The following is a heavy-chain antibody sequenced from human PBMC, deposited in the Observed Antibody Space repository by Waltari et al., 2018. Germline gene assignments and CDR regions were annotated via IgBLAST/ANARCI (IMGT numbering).Heavy chain of an antibody. V-gene: IGHV3-30*04. Sequence: QVQLVESGGGVVQPGRSLRPSCAASEFTFSSYAMHWVRQAPGKGLEWVAVISYNERNRYYVDSVKGRFTISRDNSNKMLYLQMNSLRVEDTAVYYCARDYCDRTNCHGMDVWGQGTTVTVSS. D-gene: IGHD3-22*01. CDR3: ARDYCDRTNCHGMDV. CDR2: ISYNERNR. CDR1: EFTFSSYA. J-gene: IGHJ6*02.